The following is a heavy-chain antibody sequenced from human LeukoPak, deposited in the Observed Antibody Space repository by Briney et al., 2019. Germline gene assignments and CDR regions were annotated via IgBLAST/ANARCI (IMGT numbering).Heavy chain of an antibody. V-gene: IGHV3-53*01. Sequence: PGGSLRLFCAVSGFTVSNNYMSWVRQAPGKGLEWVSVIYSGDITYYADSVKGRFTISRDNSKNTVYLQMNSLRAEDTAVYYCARGSGYNYGFPDYWGQGTLVTVSS. D-gene: IGHD5-18*01. J-gene: IGHJ4*02. CDR2: IYSGDIT. CDR1: GFTVSNNY. CDR3: ARGSGYNYGFPDY.